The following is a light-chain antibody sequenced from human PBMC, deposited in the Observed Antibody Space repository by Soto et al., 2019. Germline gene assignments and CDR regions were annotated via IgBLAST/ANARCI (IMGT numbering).Light chain of an antibody. CDR3: QKYDSAPLT. CDR2: AAS. J-gene: IGKJ4*01. Sequence: DIQMTQSPSSLSASVGDRVTITCRASQGIDSNLAWYQQKAGKAPRLLIYAASTLQSGVPSRFSGSGSGTEFTLIISSLQPADVATYFCQKYDSAPLTFGGGTKWISN. CDR1: QGIDSN. V-gene: IGKV1-27*01.